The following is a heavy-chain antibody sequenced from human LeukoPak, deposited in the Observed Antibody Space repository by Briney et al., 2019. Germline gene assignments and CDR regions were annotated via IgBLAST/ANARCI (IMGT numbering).Heavy chain of an antibody. CDR3: ARAPYSSSWYDY. D-gene: IGHD6-13*01. CDR2: IYYSGST. V-gene: IGHV4-59*01. J-gene: IGHJ4*02. CDR1: GGSISSYY. Sequence: PSETLSLTCTVSGGSISSYYWSWIRQPPGKGLEWIGYIYYSGSTNYNPSLKGRVTVSVDTSKNQFSLKLSSVTAADTAVYYCARAPYSSSWYDYWGQGTLVTVSS.